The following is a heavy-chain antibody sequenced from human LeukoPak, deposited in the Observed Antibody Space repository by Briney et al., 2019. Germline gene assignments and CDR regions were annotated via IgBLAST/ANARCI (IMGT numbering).Heavy chain of an antibody. J-gene: IGHJ5*02. V-gene: IGHV4-34*01. CDR1: GGSFSGYY. D-gene: IGHD3-3*01. CDR2: INHSGST. CDR3: ARHGSSPHYDFWSGYYHWFDP. Sequence: SETLSLTCAVYGGSFSGYYWSWIRQPPGKGLEWIGEINHSGSTNYNPSLKSRVTISVDTSKNQFSLKLSSVTAADTAVYYCARHGSSPHYDFWSGYYHWFDPWGQGTLVTVSS.